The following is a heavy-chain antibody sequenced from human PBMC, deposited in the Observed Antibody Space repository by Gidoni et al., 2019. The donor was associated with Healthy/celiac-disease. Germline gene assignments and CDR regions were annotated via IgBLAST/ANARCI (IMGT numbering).Heavy chain of an antibody. V-gene: IGHV3-30*18. J-gene: IGHJ6*02. CDR1: GFTFSSYG. D-gene: IGHD3-16*01. Sequence: QVQLVESGGGVVQPGRSLRLSCAASGFTFSSYGMHWVRQAPGKGLEWVAVISYDGSNKYYADSVKGRFTISRDNSKNTLYLQMNSLRAEDTAVYYCAKGSNYMITFYGMDVWGQGTTVTVSS. CDR2: ISYDGSNK. CDR3: AKGSNYMITFYGMDV.